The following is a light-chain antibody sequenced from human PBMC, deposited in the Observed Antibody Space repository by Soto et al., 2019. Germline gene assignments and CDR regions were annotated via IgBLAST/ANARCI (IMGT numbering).Light chain of an antibody. Sequence: QSLLTQPPSAYGCPGQSVTISCTGTSSDVGRYNYVSWYQQHPGKAPKLMIYEVSKRPSGVPDRFSGSKSGNTASLTVSGLQVEDEAEYYCSSYTGSNNPYVFGAGTKVTVL. V-gene: IGLV2-8*01. CDR1: SSDVGRYNY. CDR3: SSYTGSNNPYV. CDR2: EVS. J-gene: IGLJ1*01.